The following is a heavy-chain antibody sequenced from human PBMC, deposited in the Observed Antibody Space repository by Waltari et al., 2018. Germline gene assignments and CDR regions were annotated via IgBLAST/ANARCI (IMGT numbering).Heavy chain of an antibody. J-gene: IGHJ4*02. Sequence: QVQLVQSGAGVKKPGASVKVSCKVSGYPLTQLSMHWVRHPPGKGLGWMGGVDPEDVETIYAQKFQGRVTMTEDTSTDTAYMELSSLRSEDTAVYYCATSGIAVAAHPPAFDYWGQGTLVTVSS. CDR1: GYPLTQLS. D-gene: IGHD6-19*01. CDR2: VDPEDVET. V-gene: IGHV1-24*01. CDR3: ATSGIAVAAHPPAFDY.